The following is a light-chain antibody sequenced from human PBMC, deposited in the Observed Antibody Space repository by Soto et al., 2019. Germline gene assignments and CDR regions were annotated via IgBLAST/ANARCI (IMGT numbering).Light chain of an antibody. J-gene: IGKJ3*01. Sequence: EIVLTQSPGTLSLSPGERATLSCRASQSVSSSYLAWYQQKPGQAPRXLIYGASSRATGIPDRFIVSGSGTDFTFTISSLRPEDIATYYCQKSDHLPLFGPGTKVDI. V-gene: IGKV3-20*01. CDR2: GAS. CDR1: QSVSSSY. CDR3: QKSDHLPL.